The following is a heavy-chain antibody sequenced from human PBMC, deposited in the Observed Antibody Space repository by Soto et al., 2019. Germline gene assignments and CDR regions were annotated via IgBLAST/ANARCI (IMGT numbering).Heavy chain of an antibody. J-gene: IGHJ5*02. V-gene: IGHV4-39*01. CDR3: ARGLPEKNRFDH. Sequence: PSGTLSLTCTVSGGSISSSSYYWGWIRQPPGKGLEWIGSIYYSGSTYYNPSLKSRVTISVDTSKNQFSLKLSSVTAADTSVYYCARGLPEKNRFDHWGQGTLVTVSS. CDR2: IYYSGST. CDR1: GGSISSSSYY. D-gene: IGHD3-16*01.